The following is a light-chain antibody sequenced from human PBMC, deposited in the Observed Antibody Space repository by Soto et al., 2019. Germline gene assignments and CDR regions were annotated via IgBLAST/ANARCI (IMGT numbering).Light chain of an antibody. Sequence: EIVLTQSPATLSLSPGERATLSCRASQSVSNSLAWYQQKPGQSPRLLIFDASNRAAGIPARFSGSGSGTDFTLTIRSLGPEDFAVYYCQERCNWAPLTFGGGTKVEIK. CDR1: QSVSNS. CDR3: QERCNWAPLT. J-gene: IGKJ4*01. V-gene: IGKV3-11*01. CDR2: DAS.